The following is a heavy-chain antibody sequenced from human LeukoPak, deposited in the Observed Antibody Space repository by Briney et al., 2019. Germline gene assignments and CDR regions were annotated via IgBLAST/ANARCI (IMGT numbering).Heavy chain of an antibody. CDR3: ARTNPVYGDYDY. J-gene: IGHJ4*02. Sequence: GGSLRLSCEVSGFTFSSYALSWVRQAPGKGLQWVSVMFPDGRTYYADSVKGRFTISRDLARNTLLLQMHSLRADDTAVHYCARTNPVYGDYDYWGQGTLVTVSS. D-gene: IGHD4-17*01. V-gene: IGHV3-23*03. CDR2: MFPDGRT. CDR1: GFTFSSYA.